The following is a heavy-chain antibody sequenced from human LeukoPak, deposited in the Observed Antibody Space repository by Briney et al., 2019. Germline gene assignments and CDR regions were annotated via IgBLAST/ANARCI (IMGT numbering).Heavy chain of an antibody. CDR2: IYYSGST. V-gene: IGHV4-59*12. D-gene: IGHD6-19*01. CDR3: ARSAQYSSGWYFVGEYFQH. Sequence: PSETLSLTCTVSGGSISSYYWSWIRQPPGKGLEWIGYIYYSGSTNYNPSLKSRVTISVDTSKNQFSLKLSSVTAADTAVYYCARSAQYSSGWYFVGEYFQHWGQGTLVTVSS. J-gene: IGHJ1*01. CDR1: GGSISSYY.